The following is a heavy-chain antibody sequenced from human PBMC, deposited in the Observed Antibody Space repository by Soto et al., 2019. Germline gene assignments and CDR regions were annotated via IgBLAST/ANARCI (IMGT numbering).Heavy chain of an antibody. CDR1: GGSISGGVHS. D-gene: IGHD2-8*01. Sequence: PSETLSLTCTVSGGSISGGVHSWSWIRQPPGKGLEWIGHIFDSGSTYYNPSLKSRLTISVDTSKNQFSLRLSSVTAADTAVYYCASEIMPLTNDWYFDLWGRGTLVTVSS. CDR2: IFDSGST. CDR3: ASEIMPLTNDWYFDL. J-gene: IGHJ2*01. V-gene: IGHV4-30-4*01.